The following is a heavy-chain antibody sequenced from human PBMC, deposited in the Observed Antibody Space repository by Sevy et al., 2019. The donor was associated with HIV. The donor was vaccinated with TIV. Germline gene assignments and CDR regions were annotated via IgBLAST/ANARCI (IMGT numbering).Heavy chain of an antibody. V-gene: IGHV3-7*01. CDR3: AHGTFGRFES. J-gene: IGHJ4*02. CDR1: GFTFSGNW. CDR2: IKADGSDK. D-gene: IGHD3-16*01. Sequence: GGSLRLSCAASGFTFSGNWMNWVRQAPGKGLEWVANIKADGSDKHYVDSVEGRFTISRENAKNLLFLQMNSLGVEDTAVYYCAHGTFGRFESWGQGTLVTVSS.